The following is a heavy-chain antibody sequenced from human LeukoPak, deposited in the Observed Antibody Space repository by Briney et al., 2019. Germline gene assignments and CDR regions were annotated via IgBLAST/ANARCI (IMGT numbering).Heavy chain of an antibody. CDR3: AKTTTGYSSGRYPGWPVDY. V-gene: IGHV3-23*01. D-gene: IGHD6-19*01. J-gene: IGHJ4*02. Sequence: GGSLRLSCAASGFTYSRYWMSWVRQAPGKGLEWVSAISGSGGGTYYADSVKGRFTISRDNSKNTLYLQMNSLSTEDTAVYYCAKTTTGYSSGRYPGWPVDYWGQGTLVTVSS. CDR1: GFTYSRYW. CDR2: ISGSGGGT.